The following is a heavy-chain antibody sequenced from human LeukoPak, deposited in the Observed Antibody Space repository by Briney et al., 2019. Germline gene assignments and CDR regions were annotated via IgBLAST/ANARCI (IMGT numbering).Heavy chain of an antibody. CDR3: ARSDCGGDCHLLDY. V-gene: IGHV3-21*04. D-gene: IGHD2-21*02. CDR1: GFTFSSYS. J-gene: IGHJ4*02. Sequence: GGSLRLPCAASGFTFSSYSMNWVRQAPGKGLEWVSSISSSSSYIYYADSVKGRFTISRDSSKNTLYLQMNNLRAEDTAVYYCARSDCGGDCHLLDYWGQGTLVTVSS. CDR2: ISSSSSYI.